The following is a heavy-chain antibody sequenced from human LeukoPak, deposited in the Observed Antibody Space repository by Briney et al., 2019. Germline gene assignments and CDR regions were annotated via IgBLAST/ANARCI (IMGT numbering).Heavy chain of an antibody. CDR2: IYHSGRT. Sequence: SETLSLTCTVSGGSISSSSYYWGWIRQPPGKGLEWIGEIYHSGRTNYNPSLKSRVTISVDKSKNQFSLNLNSVTAADTAVYYCARSYDTGWYEDYWGQGTLVTVSS. V-gene: IGHV4-39*07. CDR1: GGSISSSSYY. CDR3: ARSYDTGWYEDY. D-gene: IGHD6-19*01. J-gene: IGHJ4*02.